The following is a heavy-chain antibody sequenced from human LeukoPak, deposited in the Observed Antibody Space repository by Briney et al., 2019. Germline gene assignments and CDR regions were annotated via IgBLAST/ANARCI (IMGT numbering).Heavy chain of an antibody. CDR1: GYTFTSCY. CDR2: INPSGGST. J-gene: IGHJ6*02. V-gene: IGHV1-46*01. D-gene: IGHD2-21*02. Sequence: GASVKVSCKASGYTFTSCYMHWVRQAPGQGLEWMGIINPSGGSTSYAQKFQGRVTMTRGTSTSTVYMELSSLRSEDTAVYYCARDTPLAYCGGDCYSYYYYGVDVWGQGTTVTVSS. CDR3: ARDTPLAYCGGDCYSYYYYGVDV.